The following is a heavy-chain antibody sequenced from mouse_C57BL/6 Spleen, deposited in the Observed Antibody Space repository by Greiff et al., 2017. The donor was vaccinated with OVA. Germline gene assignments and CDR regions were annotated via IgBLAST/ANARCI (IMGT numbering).Heavy chain of an antibody. CDR1: GFSLTSYG. D-gene: IGHD1-1*01. J-gene: IGHJ4*01. Sequence: VMLVESGPGLVQPSQSLSITCTVSGFSLTSYGVHWVRQPPGKGLEWLGVIWSGGSTDYNAAFISRLSISKDNSKSQVFFKMNSLQADDTAIYYCAKNGIYGSSSRAMDYWGQGTSVTVSS. V-gene: IGHV2-4*01. CDR3: AKNGIYGSSSRAMDY. CDR2: IWSGGST.